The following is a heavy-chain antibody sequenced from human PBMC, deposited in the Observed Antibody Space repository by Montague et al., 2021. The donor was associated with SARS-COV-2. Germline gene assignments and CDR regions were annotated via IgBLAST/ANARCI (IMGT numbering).Heavy chain of an antibody. Sequence: SETRSLTCTVSGYSISSGYYWGWIRQPPGKGLEWIGSIYHSGSTXXNPSLKSRVTISVDTSKNQFSLKLSSVTAADTAVYYCARSQDCSTTSCHFDYWGQGTLVTVSS. CDR3: ARSQDCSTTSCHFDY. CDR1: GYSISSGYY. V-gene: IGHV4-38-2*02. D-gene: IGHD2-2*01. CDR2: IYHSGST. J-gene: IGHJ4*02.